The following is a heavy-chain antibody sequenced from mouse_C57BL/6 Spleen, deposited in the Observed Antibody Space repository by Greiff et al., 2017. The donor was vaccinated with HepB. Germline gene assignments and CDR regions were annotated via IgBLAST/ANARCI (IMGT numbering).Heavy chain of an antibody. V-gene: IGHV1-78*01. CDR1: GYNFTDHT. CDR2: IYPRDGST. CDR3: AREGNYYGSSYAMDY. D-gene: IGHD1-1*01. J-gene: IGHJ4*01. Sequence: QVQLQQSDAELVKPGASVKISCKVSGYNFTDHTIHWMKQRPEQGLEWIGYIYPRDGSTKYNEKFKGKATLTADKSSSTAYMQLNSLTSEDSAVYFCAREGNYYGSSYAMDYWGQGTSVTVSS.